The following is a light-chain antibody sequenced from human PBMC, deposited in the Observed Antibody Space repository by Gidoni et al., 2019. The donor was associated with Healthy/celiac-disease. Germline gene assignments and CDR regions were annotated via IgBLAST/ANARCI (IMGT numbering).Light chain of an antibody. CDR2: DAS. Sequence: EIVLTQYPATLSLSPGERATLSCRASQSVSSYLAWYQQKPGQAPRLLISDASNRATGIPARFSGSGSGTDFTLTISSLEPEDFAVYYCQQRSNWPRTFGQGTKLEIK. V-gene: IGKV3-11*01. CDR3: QQRSNWPRT. J-gene: IGKJ2*01. CDR1: QSVSSY.